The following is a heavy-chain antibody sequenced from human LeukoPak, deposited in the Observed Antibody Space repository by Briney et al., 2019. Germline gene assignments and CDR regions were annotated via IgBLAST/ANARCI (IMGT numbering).Heavy chain of an antibody. CDR1: GGSISTYY. D-gene: IGHD5-12*01. CDR2: IHYSGTT. J-gene: IGHJ4*02. CDR3: ARMGGYSGYATH. V-gene: IGHV4-59*08. Sequence: SETLSLTCTVSGGSISTYYWSWIRQPPGKGLEWIGYIHYSGTTNYNPSLKNRVTISLDPSKNQFSLDVSSVTAADTAVYYCARMGGYSGYATHWGQGALVTVSS.